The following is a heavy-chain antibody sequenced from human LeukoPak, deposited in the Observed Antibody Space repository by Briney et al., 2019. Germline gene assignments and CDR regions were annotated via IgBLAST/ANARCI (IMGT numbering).Heavy chain of an antibody. D-gene: IGHD2-15*01. V-gene: IGHV4-34*01. CDR3: ARAKYCSGGSCYHLDY. CDR1: GGSFSGYY. Sequence: SETLSLTCAVYGGSFSGYYWSWIRQPPGKWLEWIGEINHSGSTNYNPSLKSRVTISVDTSKNQFSLKLSSVTAADTAVYYCARAKYCSGGSCYHLDYWGQGTLVTVSS. CDR2: INHSGST. J-gene: IGHJ4*02.